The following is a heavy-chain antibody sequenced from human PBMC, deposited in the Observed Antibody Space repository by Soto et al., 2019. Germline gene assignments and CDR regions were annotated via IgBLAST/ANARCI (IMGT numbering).Heavy chain of an antibody. CDR3: AKDPIGYCSGGSCYRHYFDY. CDR1: GFTFSNYA. D-gene: IGHD2-15*01. V-gene: IGHV3-23*01. J-gene: IGHJ4*02. Sequence: EVHLLESGGDLVQPGGSLRVSCAASGFTFSNYAVTWVRQAPGKGLEWVSTLSASGGTTYYADSVKGRFTISRDNSKNTLYLQMNSLRAEDTAVYYCAKDPIGYCSGGSCYRHYFDYWGQGTLVTVSS. CDR2: LSASGGTT.